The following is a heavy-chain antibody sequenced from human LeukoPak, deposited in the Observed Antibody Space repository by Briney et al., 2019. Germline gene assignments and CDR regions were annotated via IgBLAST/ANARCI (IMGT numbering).Heavy chain of an antibody. CDR2: ISSSGSTI. D-gene: IGHD6-19*01. CDR1: GFTFSSYA. Sequence: PGGSLRLSCAASGFTFSSYAMSWVRQAPGKGLEWVSYISSSGSTIYYADSVKGRFTISRDNAKNSLYLQMNSLRAEDTAVYYCASLLSVYSSVIWGQGTMVTVSS. J-gene: IGHJ3*02. CDR3: ASLLSVYSSVI. V-gene: IGHV3-48*04.